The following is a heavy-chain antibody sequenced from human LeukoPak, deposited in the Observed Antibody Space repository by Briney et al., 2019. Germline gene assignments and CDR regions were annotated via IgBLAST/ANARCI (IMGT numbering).Heavy chain of an antibody. J-gene: IGHJ5*02. CDR1: GGSFSGYY. V-gene: IGHV4-34*01. Sequence: PSETLSLTCAVYGGSFSGYYWSWICQPPGKGLEWIGEINHSGSTNYNPSLKSRVTISVDTSKNQFSLKLSSVTAADTAVYYCARGLGGYCSSTSCRRGYWFDPWGQGTLVTVSS. D-gene: IGHD2-2*01. CDR3: ARGLGGYCSSTSCRRGYWFDP. CDR2: INHSGST.